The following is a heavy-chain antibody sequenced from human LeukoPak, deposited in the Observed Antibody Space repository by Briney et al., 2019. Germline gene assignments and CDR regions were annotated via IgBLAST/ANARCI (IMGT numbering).Heavy chain of an antibody. D-gene: IGHD3-3*01. Sequence: PSETLSLTCTVSGGSISSGDYYWSWIRQPPGKGLEWIGYIYYSGNTYYNPSLKSRVTISVDTSKNQFSLKLSSVTAADTAVYYCARGNYDFWSGTTNYYFDYWGQGTLVTVSS. CDR2: IYYSGNT. V-gene: IGHV4-30-4*01. CDR1: GGSISSGDYY. J-gene: IGHJ4*02. CDR3: ARGNYDFWSGTTNYYFDY.